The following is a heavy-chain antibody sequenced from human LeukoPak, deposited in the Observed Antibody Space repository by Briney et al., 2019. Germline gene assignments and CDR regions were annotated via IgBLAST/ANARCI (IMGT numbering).Heavy chain of an antibody. D-gene: IGHD3-10*01. J-gene: IGHJ4*02. Sequence: SETLSLTCTVSGVSISTNNYHWGWVRQPPGKGLEWIGTIYYSGSTYSNPSLRSRVTISVDTSKNQFSLKLRSVTAADTAVYYCARYPGLEGAGSKGAFDYWGQGTLVTVSS. V-gene: IGHV4-39*07. CDR3: ARYPGLEGAGSKGAFDY. CDR1: GVSISTNNYH. CDR2: IYYSGST.